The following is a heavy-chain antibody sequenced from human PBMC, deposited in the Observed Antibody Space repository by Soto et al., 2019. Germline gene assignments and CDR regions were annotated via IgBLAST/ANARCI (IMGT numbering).Heavy chain of an antibody. CDR2: ISGSGGST. D-gene: IGHD2-2*01. J-gene: IGHJ5*02. Sequence: GGSLRLSCSASGFTFSSYAMSWVRQAPGKGLEWVSAISGSGGSTYYADSVKGRFTISRDNSKNTLYLQMNSLRAEDTAVYYCAKARGTCSTSRYLGWFDPWGQGTLVTVSS. CDR1: GFTFSSYA. CDR3: AKARGTCSTSRYLGWFDP. V-gene: IGHV3-23*01.